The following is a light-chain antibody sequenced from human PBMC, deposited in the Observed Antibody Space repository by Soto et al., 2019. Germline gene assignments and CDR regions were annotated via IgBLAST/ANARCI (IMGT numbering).Light chain of an antibody. J-gene: IGLJ2*01. Sequence: QLVLTQPPSVSEAPRHRVTISCSGSSSNIGNNAVNWYQQLPGKAPKLLIYYDDLLPSGVSDRFSGSKSGTSASLAISGLQSEDEADYYCAAWDDSLDGPVFGGGTKLTVL. V-gene: IGLV1-36*01. CDR2: YDD. CDR1: SSNIGNNA. CDR3: AAWDDSLDGPV.